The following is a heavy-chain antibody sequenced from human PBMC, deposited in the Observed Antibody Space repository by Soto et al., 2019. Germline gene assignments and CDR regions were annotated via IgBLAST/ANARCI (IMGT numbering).Heavy chain of an antibody. Sequence: PGGSLRLSCAASGFTFSSYSMNWVRQAPGKGLEWVSSISSSSSYIYYADSVKGRFAISRDNAKNSLYLQMNSLRAEDTAVYYCARDREAQYCSSTSCYYHYYGMDVWGQGTTVTVSS. CDR2: ISSSSSYI. D-gene: IGHD2-2*01. J-gene: IGHJ6*02. V-gene: IGHV3-21*01. CDR1: GFTFSSYS. CDR3: ARDREAQYCSSTSCYYHYYGMDV.